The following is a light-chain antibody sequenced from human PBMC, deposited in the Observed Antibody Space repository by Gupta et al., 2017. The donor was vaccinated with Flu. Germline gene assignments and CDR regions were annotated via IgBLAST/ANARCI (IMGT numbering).Light chain of an antibody. Sequence: QYVLTQPPSVSGAPGQRVTVSCTGSRSNIGASYDVNWYRQIPGTAPKLLIYANNHRPSGVPDRFSASKSGTSASLAIXGXQADDEXDYYCQSYDSNLRSYVFGTGTAVTVL. V-gene: IGLV1-40*01. CDR2: ANN. CDR3: QSYDSNLRSYV. J-gene: IGLJ1*01. CDR1: RSNIGASYD.